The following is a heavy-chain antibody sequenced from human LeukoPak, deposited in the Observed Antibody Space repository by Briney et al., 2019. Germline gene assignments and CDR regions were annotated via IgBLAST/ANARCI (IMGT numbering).Heavy chain of an antibody. J-gene: IGHJ3*02. CDR2: INHSGST. V-gene: IGHV4-34*01. Sequence: SETLSLTCAVYGGSFSGYYWSWIRHPPGKGLEWIGEINHSGSTNYNPSLKSRVTISVDTSKNQFSLKLSSVTAADTAVYYCAVPSMVRGVITAFDIWGQGTMVTVSS. D-gene: IGHD3-10*01. CDR3: AVPSMVRGVITAFDI. CDR1: GGSFSGYY.